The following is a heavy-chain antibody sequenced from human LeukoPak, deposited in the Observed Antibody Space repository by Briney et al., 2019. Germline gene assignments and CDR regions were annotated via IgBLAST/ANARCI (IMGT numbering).Heavy chain of an antibody. J-gene: IGHJ5*02. Sequence: GASVKVSCKASGFTFTSSAMQWVRQARGQRLEWIGWIVVGSGDTNYAQKFQEGVTITRDMSTSTAYMELSSLRSEDTAVYYCAAVPYYYDSSGYYPWGQGTLVTVSS. D-gene: IGHD3-22*01. CDR2: IVVGSGDT. V-gene: IGHV1-58*02. CDR3: AAVPYYYDSSGYYP. CDR1: GFTFTSSA.